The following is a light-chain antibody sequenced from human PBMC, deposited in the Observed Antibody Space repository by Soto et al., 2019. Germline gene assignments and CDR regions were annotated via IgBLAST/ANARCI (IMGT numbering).Light chain of an antibody. Sequence: EIVMTQSPVTLSVSPGERATLSCRASQSVNSNLAWYQQKPGQAPRLLIYGASTRATGIPASFIGNGSGTEFTLTASSLQPEDFAVYYCQQYNNWPFTFGPGTKV. CDR1: QSVNSN. CDR2: GAS. CDR3: QQYNNWPFT. V-gene: IGKV3-15*01. J-gene: IGKJ3*01.